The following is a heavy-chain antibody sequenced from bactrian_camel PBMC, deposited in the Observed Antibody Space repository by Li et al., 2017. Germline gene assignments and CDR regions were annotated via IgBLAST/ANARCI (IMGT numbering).Heavy chain of an antibody. CDR2: VNIDGSI. J-gene: IGHJ4*01. Sequence: HVQLVESGGGSVEAGGSLRLSCSASASYSQYCMIWFRQAPGKDREAITTVNIDGSINYADSVKGRFTMSKDSLDTVYLQMNNLRPEDTATYFCKTYKWDEVGGYCVPFWGQGTQVTVS. V-gene: IGHV3S53*01. D-gene: IGHD6*01. CDR1: ASYSQYC. CDR3: KTYKWDEVGGYCVPF.